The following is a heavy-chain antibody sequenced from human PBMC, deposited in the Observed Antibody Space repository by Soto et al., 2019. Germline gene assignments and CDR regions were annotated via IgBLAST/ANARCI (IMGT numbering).Heavy chain of an antibody. V-gene: IGHV3-23*01. Sequence: EVQLLESGGGLVQPGGPLRLSCAASGFTFSSYAMSCVRQAPGKGREWVSAISGSGGSTDYADSVKGLFTISRDNPKNTLYLQMNSLRAEDTGVYYCAKEGGGGTTYFDIWGQGTMVAFSS. CDR1: GFTFSSYA. CDR3: AKEGGGGTTYFDI. J-gene: IGHJ3*02. CDR2: ISGSGGST. D-gene: IGHD1-7*01.